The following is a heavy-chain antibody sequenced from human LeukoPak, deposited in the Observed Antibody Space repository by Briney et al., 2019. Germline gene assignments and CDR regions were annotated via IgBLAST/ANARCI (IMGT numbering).Heavy chain of an antibody. CDR3: STVFYREAVGY. Sequence: PGGSLRLSCAASGFTVSTNYMSWGRQAPGKGLELVSGMSGGGDITYYADSSKSRFTIFRDNSKKTLYLQMNSLIAEDTALYHCSTVFYREAVGYWGQGTLVTVSS. CDR1: GFTVSTNY. V-gene: IGHV3-23*01. J-gene: IGHJ4*02. CDR2: MSGGGDIT. D-gene: IGHD2/OR15-2a*01.